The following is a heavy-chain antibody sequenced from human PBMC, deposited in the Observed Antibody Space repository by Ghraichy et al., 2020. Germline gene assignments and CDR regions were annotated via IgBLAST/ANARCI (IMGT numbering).Heavy chain of an antibody. Sequence: GGSLRLSCAASGFTFSRYWMHWVRQAPGKGLAWVSRIDSDGRITNYADSVKGRFTISRDDAKNTLYLQMNSLRAEDTAVYYCARDSSRGWDFLNVLDYWGQGTLVTVSS. V-gene: IGHV3-74*01. CDR3: ARDSSRGWDFLNVLDY. J-gene: IGHJ4*02. D-gene: IGHD2/OR15-2a*01. CDR2: IDSDGRIT. CDR1: GFTFSRYW.